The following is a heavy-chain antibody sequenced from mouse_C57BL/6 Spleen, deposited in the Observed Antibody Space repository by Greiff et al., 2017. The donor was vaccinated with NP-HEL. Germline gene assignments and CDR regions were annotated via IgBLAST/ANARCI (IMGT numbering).Heavy chain of an antibody. V-gene: IGHV1-82*01. CDR1: GYAFSSSW. J-gene: IGHJ2*01. Sequence: QVQLQQSGPELVKPGASVKISCKASGYAFSSSWMNWVKQRPGKGLEWIGRIYPGDGDTNYKGKFKGKATLAADKSSSTAYMQLSSLTSEDSVVYCGRRGGVGRPLDYWGQGTTLTVSS. CDR2: IYPGDGDT. CDR3: RRGGVGRPLDY. D-gene: IGHD3-3*01.